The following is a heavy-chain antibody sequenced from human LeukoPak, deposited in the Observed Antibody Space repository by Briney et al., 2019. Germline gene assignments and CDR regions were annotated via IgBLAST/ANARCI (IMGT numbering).Heavy chain of an antibody. CDR1: GYSISSGYY. CDR3: ARHRAPYSGSYVDY. J-gene: IGHJ4*02. Sequence: SETLSLTCAVSGYSISSGYYWGWVRQPPGKGLEWIGSIYHSGSTYYNPSLKSRVTISVDTSKNQFSLKLSSVTAADTAVYYCARHRAPYSGSYVDYWGQGTLVTVSS. V-gene: IGHV4-38-2*01. CDR2: IYHSGST. D-gene: IGHD1-26*01.